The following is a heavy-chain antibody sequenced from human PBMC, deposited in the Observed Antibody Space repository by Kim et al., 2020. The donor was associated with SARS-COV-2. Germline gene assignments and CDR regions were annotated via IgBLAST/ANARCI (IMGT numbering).Heavy chain of an antibody. Sequence: SETLSLTCTVSGVSISTYYWSWIWQPPGKGLEWIAYIYSSESTNSNPSPWSRVTISLDTAKNQYSLNLNPVTVAATAASYCAAYGDSRDPCVQGTLATVS. D-gene: IGHD4-17*01. J-gene: IGHJ5*02. CDR3: AAYGDSRDP. CDR1: GVSISTYY. V-gene: IGHV4-59*13. CDR2: IYSSEST.